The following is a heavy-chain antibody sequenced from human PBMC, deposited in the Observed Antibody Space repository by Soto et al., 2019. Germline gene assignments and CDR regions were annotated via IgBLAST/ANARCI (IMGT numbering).Heavy chain of an antibody. J-gene: IGHJ4*02. Sequence: QVQLVASGGGVVPPGRPLRLPCAASGFMFSRYAMHWVRQAPGKGLEWVAVISKDGSVIYYADSVKGRFTISRDKSKNMVYLQVTSLRDEDTAVFYCVRSRRGAVPDSFAYWGQGALVTVAS. V-gene: IGHV3-30*04. D-gene: IGHD3-10*01. CDR2: ISKDGSVI. CDR3: VRSRRGAVPDSFAY. CDR1: GFMFSRYA.